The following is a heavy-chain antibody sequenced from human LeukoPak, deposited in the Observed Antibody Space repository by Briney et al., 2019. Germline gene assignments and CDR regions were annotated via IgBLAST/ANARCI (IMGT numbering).Heavy chain of an antibody. CDR3: ARGANVVVPASDYFDY. V-gene: IGHV3-30*04. J-gene: IGHJ4*02. D-gene: IGHD2-2*01. CDR1: GFTFSSYA. Sequence: PGGSLRLSCAASGFTFSSYAMHWXRQAPGKGLEWXAVISYDGSNKYYADSVKGRFTISRDNSKNTLYLQMNSLRAEDTAVYYCARGANVVVPASDYFDYWGQGTLVTVSS. CDR2: ISYDGSNK.